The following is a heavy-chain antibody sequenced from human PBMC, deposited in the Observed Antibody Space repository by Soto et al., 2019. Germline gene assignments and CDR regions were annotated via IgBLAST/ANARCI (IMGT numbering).Heavy chain of an antibody. CDR1: GFIFSRYG. Sequence: SGGSLRLSCAASGFIFSRYGMHWVRQAPAKGLEWVAIIWHDGSNKYYGDSVKGRFTISRDNSKNTLYLQMNSLRAEDTAVYYCAKDRSPVMGGSYRNWFDPWGQGTLVTVSS. D-gene: IGHD1-26*01. V-gene: IGHV3-33*06. CDR3: AKDRSPVMGGSYRNWFDP. J-gene: IGHJ5*02. CDR2: IWHDGSNK.